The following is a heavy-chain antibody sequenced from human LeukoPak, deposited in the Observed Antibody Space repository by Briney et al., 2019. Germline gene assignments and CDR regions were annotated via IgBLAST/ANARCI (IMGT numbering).Heavy chain of an antibody. J-gene: IGHJ4*02. D-gene: IGHD3-22*01. CDR1: GGSISSYN. V-gene: IGHV4-59*01. Sequence: SETLSLTCTVSGGSISSYNWSWIRQPPGRGLECIGYIYYSGSTNYNPSLKSRVTLSVDTSKNQFSLKLSSVTAADTAVYYCARGYYYGSSGYYIDYWGQGTLVTVSS. CDR3: ARGYYYGSSGYYIDY. CDR2: IYYSGST.